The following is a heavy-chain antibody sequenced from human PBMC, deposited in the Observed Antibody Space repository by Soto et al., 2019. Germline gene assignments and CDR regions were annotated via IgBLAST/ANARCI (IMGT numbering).Heavy chain of an antibody. D-gene: IGHD3-22*01. CDR3: ARDPLSDYYDSSGYPTHTQLLYYYYGMDV. V-gene: IGHV1-46*01. J-gene: IGHJ6*02. Sequence: ASVKVSCKASGYTFTIYYMHWVRQAPGQGLEWMGIINPSGGSTSYAQKFQGRVTMTRDTSTSTVYMELSSLRSEDTAVYYCARDPLSDYYDSSGYPTHTQLLYYYYGMDVWGQGTTVTVSS. CDR1: GYTFTIYY. CDR2: INPSGGST.